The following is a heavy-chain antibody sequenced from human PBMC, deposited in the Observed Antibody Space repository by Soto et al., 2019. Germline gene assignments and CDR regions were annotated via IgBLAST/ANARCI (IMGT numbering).Heavy chain of an antibody. J-gene: IGHJ6*02. CDR1: GFTFSSYA. V-gene: IGHV3-23*01. Sequence: GGSLRLSCAASGFTFSSYAMRWVRQAPGKGLEWVSAISGSGGSTYYADSVKGRFTISRDKSKNTLYLQMNSLRAEDTAVYYCAKAFRHRFGYFAWSYYYGMDVWGQGTTVTVSS. D-gene: IGHD3-9*01. CDR3: AKAFRHRFGYFAWSYYYGMDV. CDR2: ISGSGGST.